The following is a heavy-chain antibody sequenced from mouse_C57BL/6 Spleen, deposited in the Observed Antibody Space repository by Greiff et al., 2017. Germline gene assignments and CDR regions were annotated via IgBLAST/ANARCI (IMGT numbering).Heavy chain of an antibody. D-gene: IGHD1-1*01. Sequence: EVQLQESGGGLVKPGGSLKLSCAASGFTFSDYGMHWVRQAPEKGLEWVAYISSGSSTIYYADTVKGRFTISRDNAKNTLFLQMTSLRSEDTAMYYCARLTTVVDWYFDVWGTGTTVTVSS. CDR1: GFTFSDYG. CDR3: ARLTTVVDWYFDV. V-gene: IGHV5-17*01. CDR2: ISSGSSTI. J-gene: IGHJ1*03.